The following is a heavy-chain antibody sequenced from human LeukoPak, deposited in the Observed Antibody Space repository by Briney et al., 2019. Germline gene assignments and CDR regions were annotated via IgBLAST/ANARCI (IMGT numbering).Heavy chain of an antibody. CDR2: ISAYNGNT. V-gene: IGHV1-18*01. CDR3: ARDYDILTGYPRDY. Sequence: GASVKVSCKASGYTFTSYGISWVRQAPGQGLEWVGWISAYNGNTNYAQKLQGRVTMTTDTSTSTAYMELRSLRSDDTAVYYCARDYDILTGYPRDYWGQGTLVTVSS. CDR1: GYTFTSYG. D-gene: IGHD3-9*01. J-gene: IGHJ4*02.